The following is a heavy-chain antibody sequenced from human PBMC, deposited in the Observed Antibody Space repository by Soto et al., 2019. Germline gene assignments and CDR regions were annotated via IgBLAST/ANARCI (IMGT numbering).Heavy chain of an antibody. CDR1: GFTFTRYS. V-gene: IGHV3-21*06. CDR2: ISRTTNYI. J-gene: IGHJ4*02. Sequence: GSLRLSCAASGFTFTRYSMNWVRQAPGKGLEWVSSISRTTNYIYYGDSMKGRFTISRDNAKNSLYLEMNSLRAEDTAVYYCARESEDLTSNFDYWGQGTLVTVSS. CDR3: ARESEDLTSNFDY.